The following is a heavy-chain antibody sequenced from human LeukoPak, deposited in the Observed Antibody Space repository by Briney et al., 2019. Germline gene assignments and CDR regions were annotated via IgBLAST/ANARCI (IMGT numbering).Heavy chain of an antibody. CDR2: ISSSGSTI. CDR3: AKDRSFLSGGSYGSDY. CDR1: GFTFSSYE. D-gene: IGHD1-26*01. Sequence: PGGSLRLSCAASGFTFSSYEMNWVRQAPGKGLEWVSYISSSGSTIYYADSVKGRFTISRDNAKNSLYLQMNSLRAEDTAIYYCAKDRSFLSGGSYGSDYWGQGTLVTVSS. V-gene: IGHV3-48*03. J-gene: IGHJ4*02.